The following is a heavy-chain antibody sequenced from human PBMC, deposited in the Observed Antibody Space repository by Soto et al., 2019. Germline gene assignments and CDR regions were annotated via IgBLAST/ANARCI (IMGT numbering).Heavy chain of an antibody. Sequence: QVQLVQSGAEVKKPGSSVKVSCKASGGTFSSYSINWVRQAPGQGLEWMGEIIPIFGTANYAQQFQGRVTSPADESTSTAYMELSSLGSEDKAVYYCSRDGGRHSGGIDYWGQGTLVTVSS. J-gene: IGHJ4*02. CDR3: SRDGGRHSGGIDY. CDR1: GGTFSSYS. CDR2: IIPIFGTA. V-gene: IGHV1-69*01. D-gene: IGHD1-26*01.